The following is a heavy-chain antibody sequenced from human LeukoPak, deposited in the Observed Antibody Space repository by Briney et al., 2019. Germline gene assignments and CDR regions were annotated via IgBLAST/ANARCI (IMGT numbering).Heavy chain of an antibody. CDR3: VSCNDPDSTWESYRLDAFDI. J-gene: IGHJ3*02. V-gene: IGHV3-21*01. CDR1: GYTFSHYS. D-gene: IGHD3-16*02. Sequence: PWGSLRLSCTASGYTFSHYSVNWIRQAPGKGQEWISSISSTSDYIYYAGSVKGRFTISRDNTKSSLYLQMNSLRAEDTAVYYWVSCNDPDSTWESYRLDAFDIWGQGTMVIVSS. CDR2: ISSTSDYI.